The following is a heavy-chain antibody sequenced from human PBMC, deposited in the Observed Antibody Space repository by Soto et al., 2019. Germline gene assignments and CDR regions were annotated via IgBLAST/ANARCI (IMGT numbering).Heavy chain of an antibody. CDR1: GYTFTTFW. V-gene: IGHV5-10-1*03. J-gene: IGHJ5*02. CDR2: IDPRDSYT. Sequence: EVQLVQSGAEVKKPGESLRISCTGFGYTFTTFWISWVRQMPGRGLEWMGRIDPRDSYTKYSPSFEGHVTISADKSTRTAYLQWGSLKASDTVMYYCARLYCSSSTCDSWFDPWGQGTLVTVSS. D-gene: IGHD2-2*01. CDR3: ARLYCSSSTCDSWFDP.